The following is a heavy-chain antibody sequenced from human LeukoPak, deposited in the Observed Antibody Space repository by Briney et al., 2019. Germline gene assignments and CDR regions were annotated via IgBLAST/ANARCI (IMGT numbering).Heavy chain of an antibody. CDR2: IYYSGST. D-gene: IGHD3-10*01. CDR1: GGSISSYY. J-gene: IGHJ4*02. CDR3: ATDYYDSGSSAL. Sequence: RPSETLSLTCTVSGGSISSYYWSWIRQPPGKGLEWIGNIYYSGSTNYNPSLRSRVTISVDTSKNQFSLKLSSVTAADTAVYYCATDYYDSGSSALWGQGTLVTVSS. V-gene: IGHV4-59*01.